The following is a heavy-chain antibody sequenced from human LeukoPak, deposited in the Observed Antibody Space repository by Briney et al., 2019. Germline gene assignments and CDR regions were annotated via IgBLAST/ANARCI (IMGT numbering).Heavy chain of an antibody. CDR2: IRSKANSYAT. J-gene: IGHJ4*02. CDR1: GFTFSGSA. Sequence: PGGSLRLSCAASGFTFSGSAMHWVRQASGKGLEWVGRIRSKANSYATAYAASVKGRFTISRDNSKNILYLQMNSLKAEDTAVYYCAKTFRPSGDFFSFDLWGQGTLVTVSS. V-gene: IGHV3-73*01. CDR3: AKTFRPSGDFFSFDL. D-gene: IGHD2-21*02.